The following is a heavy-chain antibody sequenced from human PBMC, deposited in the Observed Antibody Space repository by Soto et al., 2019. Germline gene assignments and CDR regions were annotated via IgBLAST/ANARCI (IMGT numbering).Heavy chain of an antibody. Sequence: ASVKVSCKASGYTFTSYAISWVRQAPGQGLEWMGWISAYNGNTNYAQKFRGRVTVTTDTSTSTAYMELRSLRSDDTAVYYCARDAPPADYWGQGTLVTVSS. CDR3: ARDAPPADY. V-gene: IGHV1-18*01. CDR1: GYTFTSYA. CDR2: ISAYNGNT. J-gene: IGHJ4*02.